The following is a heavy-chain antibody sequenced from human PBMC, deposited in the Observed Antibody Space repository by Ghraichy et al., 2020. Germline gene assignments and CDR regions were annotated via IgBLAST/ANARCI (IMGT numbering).Heavy chain of an antibody. Sequence: GGSLNISCAASGFTFSSYSMNWVRQAPGKGLEWVSSISSSSSYIYYADSVKGRFTISRDNAKNSLYLQMNSLRAEDTAVYYCARGVGDSQNYFDYWGQGTLVTVSS. D-gene: IGHD2-21*02. CDR3: ARGVGDSQNYFDY. CDR1: GFTFSSYS. J-gene: IGHJ4*02. V-gene: IGHV3-21*01. CDR2: ISSSSSYI.